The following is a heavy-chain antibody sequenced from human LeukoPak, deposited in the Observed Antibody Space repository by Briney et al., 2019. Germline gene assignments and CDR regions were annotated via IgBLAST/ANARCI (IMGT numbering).Heavy chain of an antibody. V-gene: IGHV5-51*01. Sequence: GESLKISWKGSGSHFATYWIAWVRQMPGRGLEWMGIIYPGDSNIKYSPSFQGLVTISADKSISTAYLQWSSLKASDTAVYYCARSSYSYYNTPFDCFDPWGQGTLVTVPS. J-gene: IGHJ5*02. D-gene: IGHD3-10*01. CDR3: ARSSYSYYNTPFDCFDP. CDR1: GSHFATYW. CDR2: IYPGDSNI.